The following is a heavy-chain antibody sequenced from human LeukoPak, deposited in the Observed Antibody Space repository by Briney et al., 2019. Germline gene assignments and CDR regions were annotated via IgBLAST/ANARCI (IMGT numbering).Heavy chain of an antibody. CDR2: INLSGGAP. CDR1: GYTFTDYS. Sequence: GASVKVSCKASGYTFTDYSMHWVRQGQAPGQGLEWVGWINLSGGAPNYAQKFQGRVTLTRDTSISTAYMEMDRLTPDDTAVYYCARDRGTNWWGGSDSWGQGTLVTVSS. D-gene: IGHD2-15*01. CDR3: ARDRGTNWWGGSDS. V-gene: IGHV1-2*02. J-gene: IGHJ4*02.